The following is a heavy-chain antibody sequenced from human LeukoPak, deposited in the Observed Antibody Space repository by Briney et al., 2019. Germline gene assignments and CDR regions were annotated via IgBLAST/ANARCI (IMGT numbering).Heavy chain of an antibody. Sequence: ASMKVSCKTSGSTFTGHYMHWVRQAPGQGLEWMGWINPNTGVTNYVQKFQGRVTMTRDTSMRTAYMELSRVTSDDTAVYYCARGVYCSSTSCNSGLGYYYYYMDVWGKGTTVTISS. CDR3: ARGVYCSSTSCNSGLGYYYYYMDV. D-gene: IGHD2-2*01. V-gene: IGHV1-2*02. CDR1: GSTFTGHY. J-gene: IGHJ6*03. CDR2: INPNTGVT.